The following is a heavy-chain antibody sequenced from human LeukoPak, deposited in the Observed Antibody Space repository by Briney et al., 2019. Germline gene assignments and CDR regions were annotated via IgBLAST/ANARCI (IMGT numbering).Heavy chain of an antibody. J-gene: IGHJ3*02. CDR3: AREQPIVVVPAANDAFDI. V-gene: IGHV3-21*01. D-gene: IGHD2-2*01. CDR1: GFTFSSYS. CDR2: ISSSSSYI. Sequence: GGSLRLSCAASGFTFSSYSMNWVRQAPGKGLEWVSSISSSSSYIYYADSVKGRFTISRDNAKNSLYLQMNSLRAEDTAVYYCAREQPIVVVPAANDAFDIWGQGTMVTVSS.